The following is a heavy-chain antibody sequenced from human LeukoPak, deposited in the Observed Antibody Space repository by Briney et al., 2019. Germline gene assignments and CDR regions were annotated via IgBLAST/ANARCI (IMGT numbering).Heavy chain of an antibody. J-gene: IGHJ4*02. D-gene: IGHD3-10*01. CDR1: GGPFSGYY. CDR3: ARGQWFRAF. V-gene: IGHV4-34*01. CDR2: VHYSGSA. Sequence: PSETLSLTCAVYGGPFSGYYWTWIRQSPGRGLEWIGEVHYSGSATYNPSLKSRVTISVDTSINQFSLKMNSVTAADTAVYYCARGQWFRAFWSRGTPVTVSS.